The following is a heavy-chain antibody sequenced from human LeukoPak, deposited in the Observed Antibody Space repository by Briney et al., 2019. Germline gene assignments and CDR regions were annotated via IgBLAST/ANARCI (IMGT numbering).Heavy chain of an antibody. Sequence: TGGSLRLSCAASGFTFSSYAMSWVRQAPGKGLEWVSAISGSGGSTYYADSVKGRFTISRDNSKNTLYLQMSSLRAEDTAVYYCAKGRAYYDSSPFDYWGQGTLVTVSS. J-gene: IGHJ4*02. CDR3: AKGRAYYDSSPFDY. D-gene: IGHD3-22*01. V-gene: IGHV3-23*01. CDR1: GFTFSSYA. CDR2: ISGSGGST.